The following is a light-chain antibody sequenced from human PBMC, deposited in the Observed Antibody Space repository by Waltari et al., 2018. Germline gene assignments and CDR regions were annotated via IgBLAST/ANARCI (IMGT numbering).Light chain of an antibody. J-gene: IGLJ2*01. V-gene: IGLV2-8*01. CDR2: EVS. Sequence: QSALTQPHSASGSPGQSVAISCTGTSSDAGGYNYVSWYQPHPGKAPKLIIFEVSKRPSGVPDRFSGSKSGNTASLTVSGLQADDEADFYCSSYAGSNDPVVFGGGTKLTVL. CDR3: SSYAGSNDPVV. CDR1: SSDAGGYNY.